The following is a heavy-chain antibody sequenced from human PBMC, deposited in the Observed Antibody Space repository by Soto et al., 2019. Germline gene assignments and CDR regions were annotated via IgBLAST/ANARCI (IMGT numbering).Heavy chain of an antibody. J-gene: IGHJ5*02. Sequence: GGSLRLSCAASGFTFRNYAIHWVRQAPGKGLEWVAVISYDGRNEYYADSVRGRFTISRDNSKNTLFLQMNSLRVEDTAVYYCARVYDILTSAWLDPWGQGTLVTVSS. CDR2: ISYDGRNE. CDR3: ARVYDILTSAWLDP. V-gene: IGHV3-30*04. CDR1: GFTFRNYA. D-gene: IGHD3-9*01.